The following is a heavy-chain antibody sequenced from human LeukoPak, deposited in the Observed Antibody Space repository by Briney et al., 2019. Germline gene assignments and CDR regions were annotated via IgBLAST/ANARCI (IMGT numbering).Heavy chain of an antibody. V-gene: IGHV3-30-3*01. CDR2: ISYDESNK. CDR3: ARERVFGVVIIGFDY. Sequence: TGGSLRLSCAASGFTVSSNYMSWVRQAPGKGLEWVAVISYDESNKYYADSVKGRFTISRDNSKNTLYLQMNSLRAEDTAVYYCARERVFGVVIIGFDYWGQGTLVTVSS. D-gene: IGHD3-3*01. CDR1: GFTVSSNY. J-gene: IGHJ4*02.